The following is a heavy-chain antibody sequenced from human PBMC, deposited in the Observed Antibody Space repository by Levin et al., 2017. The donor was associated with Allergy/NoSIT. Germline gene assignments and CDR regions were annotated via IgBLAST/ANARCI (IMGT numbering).Heavy chain of an antibody. D-gene: IGHD2-15*01. CDR3: ARTDLEGSADY. Sequence: SCTVSGGSISSDYWSWIRQPPGKGLEWIGYIYYSGRTSYNPSLKSRVTISVDTSKNHFSLKLTSVTAADTAVYYCARTDLEGSADYWGQGTLVTVSS. J-gene: IGHJ4*02. CDR1: GGSISSDY. CDR2: IYYSGRT. V-gene: IGHV4-59*01.